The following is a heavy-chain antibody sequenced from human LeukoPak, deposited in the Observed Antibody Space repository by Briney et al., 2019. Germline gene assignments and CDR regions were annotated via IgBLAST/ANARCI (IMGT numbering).Heavy chain of an antibody. D-gene: IGHD3-16*02. CDR1: GFTFSSYW. V-gene: IGHV3-7*01. J-gene: IGHJ4*02. CDR2: IKQDGSEK. CDR3: AREYYDYVWGSYRYLQLFDY. Sequence: GGSLRLSCAASGFTFSSYWMSWDRQAPGKGLEWVANIKQDGSEKYYVDSVKGRFTISRDNAKNSLYLQMNSLRAEDTAVYYCAREYYDYVWGSYRYLQLFDYWGQGTLVTVSS.